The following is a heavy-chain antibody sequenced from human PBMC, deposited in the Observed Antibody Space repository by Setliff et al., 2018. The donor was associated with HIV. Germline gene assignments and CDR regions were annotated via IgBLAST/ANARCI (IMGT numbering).Heavy chain of an antibody. Sequence: GASVKVSCKASGYTFSNYGISWVRQAPGQGLEWMGWISAYNDDTNYAQKFQGRVTMTTDTSTSTAYMELRSLRSDDTAVYYCARDLGINPQGWFDPWGQGTLVTVSS. J-gene: IGHJ5*02. V-gene: IGHV1-18*01. D-gene: IGHD3-16*01. CDR1: GYTFSNYG. CDR2: ISAYNDDT. CDR3: ARDLGINPQGWFDP.